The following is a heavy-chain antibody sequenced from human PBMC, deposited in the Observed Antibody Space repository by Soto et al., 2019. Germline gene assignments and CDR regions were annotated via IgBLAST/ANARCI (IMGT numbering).Heavy chain of an antibody. J-gene: IGHJ4*02. V-gene: IGHV5-51*01. CDR3: ARQRYRGPAVTTTYYFDY. CDR2: GNPGDSDT. CDR1: GYSFTNYW. D-gene: IGHD4-17*01. Sequence: GESLKISCKGSGYSFTNYWIAWVRQMPGKGLEWMGIGNPGDSDTRYSPSFQGQVTISADKSISTAYLQWSSLKASDTAMYYCARQRYRGPAVTTTYYFDYWGQGTLVTVSS.